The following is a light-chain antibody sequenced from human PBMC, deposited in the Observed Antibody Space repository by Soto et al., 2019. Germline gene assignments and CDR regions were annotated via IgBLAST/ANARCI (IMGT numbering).Light chain of an antibody. V-gene: IGKV3-11*01. Sequence: EIVMTQSPATLSVSPGERATLSCRASQSVSSYLAWYQQKPGQAPRLLIYDASNRATGIPARFSGSGSGTDFTLTISSLEPEDFAVYYCQQRSNRALTFGGGTKVDIK. J-gene: IGKJ4*01. CDR3: QQRSNRALT. CDR1: QSVSSY. CDR2: DAS.